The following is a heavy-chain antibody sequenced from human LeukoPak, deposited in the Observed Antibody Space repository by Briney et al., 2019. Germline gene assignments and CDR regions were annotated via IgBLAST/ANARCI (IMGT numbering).Heavy chain of an antibody. J-gene: IGHJ3*02. CDR2: IYSGGST. CDR3: ARGDRAFDI. CDR1: GFTFISNY. D-gene: IGHD3-16*01. V-gene: IGHV3-53*04. Sequence: GGSLRLSCAASGFTFISNYMSWVRQAPGKGLEWVSVIYSGGSTYYPDSVKGRFTISRHNSKNTLYLQMNSLRAEDTAVYYCARGDRAFDIWGQGTMVTVSS.